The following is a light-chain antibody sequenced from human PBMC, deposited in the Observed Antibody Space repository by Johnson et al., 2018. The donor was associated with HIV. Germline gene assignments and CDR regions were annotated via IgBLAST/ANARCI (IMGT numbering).Light chain of an antibody. Sequence: QSVLSQPPSVSAAPGQKVTISCSGSSSNIGNNYVSWYQQLPGTSPKLLIYENKARPSGIPDRFSGSKSATSATLAITGLQTGDEADYYCGTWDSSLSAGVFGTGTKVTVL. CDR1: SSNIGNNY. CDR3: GTWDSSLSAGV. CDR2: ENK. J-gene: IGLJ1*01. V-gene: IGLV1-51*01.